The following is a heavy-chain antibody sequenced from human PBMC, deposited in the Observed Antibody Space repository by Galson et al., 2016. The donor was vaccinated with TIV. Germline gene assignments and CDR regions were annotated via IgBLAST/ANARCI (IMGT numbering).Heavy chain of an antibody. Sequence: SLRLSCAASGFSFSDYHMHWVRQAPGKGLVWVSRINIDGRSTAYAASVKGRFSISRENADNSLFLEMNSLKVQDTAVYFCDRDSPRLCSTTSCFPHYWGQGTVVTVSS. CDR3: DRDSPRLCSTTSCFPHY. CDR2: INIDGRST. V-gene: IGHV3-74*03. D-gene: IGHD2-15*01. CDR1: GFSFSDYH. J-gene: IGHJ4*02.